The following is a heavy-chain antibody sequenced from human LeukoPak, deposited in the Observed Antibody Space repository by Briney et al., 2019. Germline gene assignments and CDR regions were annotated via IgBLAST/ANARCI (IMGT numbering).Heavy chain of an antibody. Sequence: SETLSLTCTVSGGSISSYYWSWIRQPPGKGLEWIGYIYYSGSTNYNPSLKSRVTISVDTSKNQFSLKLSSVTAADTAVYYCATTVTYYYDSSGYPDYWGQGTLVTVSS. V-gene: IGHV4-59*08. CDR3: ATTVTYYYDSSGYPDY. CDR2: IYYSGST. CDR1: GGSISSYY. D-gene: IGHD3-22*01. J-gene: IGHJ4*02.